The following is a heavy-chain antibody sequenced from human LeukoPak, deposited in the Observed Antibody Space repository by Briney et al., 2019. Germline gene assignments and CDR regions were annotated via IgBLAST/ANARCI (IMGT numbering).Heavy chain of an antibody. CDR1: GYRFTSYW. D-gene: IGHD6-19*01. J-gene: IGHJ4*02. CDR3: AGKGIAVAGTGFDY. V-gene: IGHV5-51*01. Sequence: GESLKISCKGSGYRFTSYWIGWVRQMPGKGLGWMGFIYPGDSDTRYSPSFQGQVTLSADKSISTAYLQWSSLKASDTAIYYCAGKGIAVAGTGFDYWGQGTLVSVSS. CDR2: IYPGDSDT.